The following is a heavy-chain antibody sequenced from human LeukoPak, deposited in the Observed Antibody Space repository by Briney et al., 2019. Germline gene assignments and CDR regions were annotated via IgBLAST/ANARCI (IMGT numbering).Heavy chain of an antibody. CDR2: IYYSGST. V-gene: IGHV4-59*08. CDR1: GGSISSYY. D-gene: IGHD2-2*01. J-gene: IGHJ4*02. Sequence: SETLSLTCTVSGGSISSYYWSWIRQPPGKGLEWIGYIYYSGSTNYNPSLKSRVTISVDTSKNQFSLKLSSVTAADTAVYYCARHSSQMLWGPFDYWGQGTLVTVSS. CDR3: ARHSSQMLWGPFDY.